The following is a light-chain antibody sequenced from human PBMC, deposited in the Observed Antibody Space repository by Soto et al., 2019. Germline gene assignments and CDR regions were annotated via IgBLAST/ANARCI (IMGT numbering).Light chain of an antibody. CDR3: NSYTSSSTLPYV. CDR2: DVS. Sequence: QSVLTQPASVSGSPGQSITVSCTGTSSDVGGYNYVSWYQQHPGKAPKVMIYDVSKRPSGVSNRFSGSKSGNTASLTISGLQAEDEADYYCNSYTSSSTLPYVFGTGTNVTVL. V-gene: IGLV2-14*01. CDR1: SSDVGGYNY. J-gene: IGLJ1*01.